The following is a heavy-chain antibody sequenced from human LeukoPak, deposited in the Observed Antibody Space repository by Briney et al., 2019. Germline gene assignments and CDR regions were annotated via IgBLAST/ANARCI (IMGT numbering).Heavy chain of an antibody. V-gene: IGHV3-20*04. D-gene: IGHD3-22*01. CDR1: GFTFDDYG. CDR2: INWNGGST. CDR3: ARGVDYDSSGYYSPHFDY. J-gene: IGHJ4*02. Sequence: GGSLRLSCAASGFTFDDYGMSWVRQAPGKGLEWVPGINWNGGSTGYAEYVKGRFTISRDNAKNSLYLQMNSLRAEDTALYYCARGVDYDSSGYYSPHFDYWGQGTLVTVSS.